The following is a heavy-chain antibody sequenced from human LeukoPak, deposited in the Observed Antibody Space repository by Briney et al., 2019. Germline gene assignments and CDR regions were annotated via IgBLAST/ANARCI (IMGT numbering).Heavy chain of an antibody. D-gene: IGHD3-10*01. CDR1: GGSFSGYY. Sequence: PSETLSLTCAVYGGSFSGYYWSWIRQPPGKGLEWIGEINHSGSTNYNPSLKSRVTISVDTSKNQFSLKLSSVTAADTAVYYCARAFRAMVRGAFDYWGQGTLVTVSS. CDR2: INHSGST. V-gene: IGHV4-34*01. J-gene: IGHJ4*02. CDR3: ARAFRAMVRGAFDY.